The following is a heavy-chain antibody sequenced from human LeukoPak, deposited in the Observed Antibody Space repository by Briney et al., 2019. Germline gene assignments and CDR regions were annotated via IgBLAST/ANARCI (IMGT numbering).Heavy chain of an antibody. CDR2: ITGSGDRT. J-gene: IGHJ3*02. Sequence: PGGSLRLSCVASGFTFTTYGMTWVRQAPGKGLEWVSGITGSGDRTFYADSVKGRFTIYRDNSKNPLYLQMNSLRAEDTAVYYCAKDAPGYSSGWDAFDIWGQGTMVTVSS. D-gene: IGHD6-19*01. CDR1: GFTFTTYG. V-gene: IGHV3-23*01. CDR3: AKDAPGYSSGWDAFDI.